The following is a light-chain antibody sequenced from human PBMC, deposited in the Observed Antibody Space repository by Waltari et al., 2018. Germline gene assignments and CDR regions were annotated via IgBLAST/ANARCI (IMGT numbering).Light chain of an antibody. CDR3: QHYVRLPAT. CDR2: GAS. Sequence: DIVSTQSPRTLSSSPGERATLSCRASQSVSRALAWYQQKPGQAPRLLISGASNRATGIPDRFSGSGSGTDFSLTISSLEPEDFAGYYCQHYVRLPATFGQGTKVEIK. J-gene: IGKJ1*01. V-gene: IGKV3-20*01. CDR1: QSVSRA.